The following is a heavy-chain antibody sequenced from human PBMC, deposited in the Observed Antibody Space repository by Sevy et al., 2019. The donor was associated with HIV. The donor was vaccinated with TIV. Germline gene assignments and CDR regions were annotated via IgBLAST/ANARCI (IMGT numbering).Heavy chain of an antibody. J-gene: IGHJ4*02. V-gene: IGHV6-1*01. Sequence: SQTLSLTCAISGNSVSDNLAAWNWIRQSPSRGLEWLGSTYYRSKRYSDYAVSVKSRVIINADTSKNQYFLHLNSVTLDVTAIYYCAKGSLEGGFDYWGQGTLVTVSS. CDR3: AKGSLEGGFDY. CDR1: GNSVSDNLAA. CDR2: TYYRSKRYS. D-gene: IGHD3-16*01.